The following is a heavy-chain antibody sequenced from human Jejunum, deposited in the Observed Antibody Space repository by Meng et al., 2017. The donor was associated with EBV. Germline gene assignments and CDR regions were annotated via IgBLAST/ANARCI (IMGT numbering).Heavy chain of an antibody. V-gene: IGHV1-8*01. CDR1: GFTFTNYD. J-gene: IGHJ5*02. D-gene: IGHD3-3*01. Sequence: QGQRVQSGAEVKKPGASVKVSCKASGFTFTNYDINWVRQASGQGLEWMGWMNPSNGKTGYAQKFQGRVTMTRDASTSTAYMELSSLRSDDTAVYFCARGAQPIDLWGQGTLVTVSS. CDR2: MNPSNGKT. CDR3: ARGAQPIDL.